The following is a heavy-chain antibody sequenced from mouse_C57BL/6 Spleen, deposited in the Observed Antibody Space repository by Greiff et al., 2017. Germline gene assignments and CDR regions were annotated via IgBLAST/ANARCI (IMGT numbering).Heavy chain of an antibody. CDR1: GFTITGYY. V-gene: IGHV14-2*01. CDR2: IDPEDGET. D-gene: IGHD1-1*01. Sequence: EVQLQQSGAELVKPGASVKLSCTASGFTITGYYMHWVKQRSEQGLELIGWIDPEDGETNYAPKFQDKTTITADTSSNTAYLQLSSLTSEDTAVYYCSRCYGNSDVGDYWGQGTTLTVSS. CDR3: SRCYGNSDVGDY. J-gene: IGHJ2*01.